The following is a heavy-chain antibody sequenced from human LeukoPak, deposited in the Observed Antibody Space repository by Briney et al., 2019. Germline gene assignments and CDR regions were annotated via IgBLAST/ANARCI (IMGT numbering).Heavy chain of an antibody. V-gene: IGHV1-69*05. CDR3: ARDRDYYGSGSYSDY. D-gene: IGHD3-10*01. CDR1: GGTFSSYA. CDR2: IIPIFGTA. J-gene: IGHJ4*02. Sequence: SVKVSCKASGGTFSSYAISWVRQAPGQGLEWMGGIIPIFGTANYAQKFQGRVTITTDESTSTAYMELSSLRSEDTAVYYCARDRDYYGSGSYSDYWGQGTLVTVSS.